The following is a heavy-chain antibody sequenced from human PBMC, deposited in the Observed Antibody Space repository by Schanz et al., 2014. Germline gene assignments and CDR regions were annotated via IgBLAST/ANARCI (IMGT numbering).Heavy chain of an antibody. J-gene: IGHJ4*02. Sequence: QVQLVQSGAEVKKPGASVKVSCKASGYNITSNDVTWVRQAPGQGLEWMGWINRYNGHTLYAQKFQGRVTMTTDTAKSTSYMELTSLRFGDAAVYYCARDFSACVGNYFDYWGQGTLVTVSS. V-gene: IGHV1-18*01. CDR3: ARDFSACVGNYFDY. D-gene: IGHD6-19*01. CDR2: INRYNGHT. CDR1: GYNITSND.